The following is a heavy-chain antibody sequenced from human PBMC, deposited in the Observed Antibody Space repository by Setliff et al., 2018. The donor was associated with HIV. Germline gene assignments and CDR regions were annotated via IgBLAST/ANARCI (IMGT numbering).Heavy chain of an antibody. D-gene: IGHD6-13*01. CDR2: IMALFQRT. V-gene: IGHV1-69*13. Sequence: VKVSCKVSGDTFRNYAINWVRLAPGQGLEWMGEIMALFQRTQYAQKFQGRVTFTTDESTSTAYMELRSLRSDDTAIFYCARGRMAAAGMFIPRALNYWGQGTLVTVSS. J-gene: IGHJ4*02. CDR3: ARGRMAAAGMFIPRALNY. CDR1: GDTFRNYA.